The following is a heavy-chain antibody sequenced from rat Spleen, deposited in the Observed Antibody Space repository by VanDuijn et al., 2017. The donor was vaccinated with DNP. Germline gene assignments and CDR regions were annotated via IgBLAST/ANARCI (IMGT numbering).Heavy chain of an antibody. V-gene: IGHV5-7*01. CDR2: FIYDGSHT. Sequence: EVQLVESGGGLVQPGRSLKLSCAASGFTFSDSAMAWVRQSPKKGLEWVATFIYDGSHTFYRDSVQGRFTISRDNAKTTLYLQMDSLRSDDTATYYCVTRGMYGGYDHWGQGVMVTVSS. CDR3: VTRGMYGGYDH. J-gene: IGHJ2*01. CDR1: GFTFSDSA. D-gene: IGHD1-11*01.